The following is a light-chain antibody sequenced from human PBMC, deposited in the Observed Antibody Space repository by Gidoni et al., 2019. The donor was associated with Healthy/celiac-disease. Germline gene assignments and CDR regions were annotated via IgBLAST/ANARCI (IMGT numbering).Light chain of an antibody. Sequence: IVLTQSPATLSLSPGERATLTCRARQSVSSDLAWYQQKPGQAPRLLIYDASNSATGIPARFSGSGSGTDFTLTISSLEPEDFAVYSCQQRSNWPPGRTFGGGTRVEIK. CDR1: QSVSSD. V-gene: IGKV3-11*01. J-gene: IGKJ4*01. CDR3: QQRSNWPPGRT. CDR2: DAS.